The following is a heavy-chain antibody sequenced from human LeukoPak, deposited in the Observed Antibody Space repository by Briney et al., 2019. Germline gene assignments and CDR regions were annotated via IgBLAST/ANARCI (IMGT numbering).Heavy chain of an antibody. CDR3: AKAPSITTIVVVIGIDY. CDR2: ISGSGGST. CDR1: GFTFSSYA. J-gene: IGHJ4*02. Sequence: PGGSLRLSCAASGFTFSSYAMSWVRQAPGKGLEWVSAISGSGGSTYYADSVKGRFTISRDNSKNTLYLQMNSPRAEDTAVYYCAKAPSITTIVVVIGIDYWGQGTLVTVSS. V-gene: IGHV3-23*01. D-gene: IGHD3-22*01.